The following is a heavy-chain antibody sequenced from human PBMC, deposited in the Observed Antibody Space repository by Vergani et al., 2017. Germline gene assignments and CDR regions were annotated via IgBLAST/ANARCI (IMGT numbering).Heavy chain of an antibody. D-gene: IGHD3-16*02. V-gene: IGHV1-69*04. Sequence: QVQLVQSGAEVKKPGASVKVSCKASGYTFTSYAMHWVRQAPGQRLEWIGRIIPILGIANYAQKFQGRVTITADKSTSTAYMELSSLRSEDTAVYYCARARRLGELSFWGQGTLVTVSS. J-gene: IGHJ4*02. CDR3: ARARRLGELSF. CDR2: IIPILGIA. CDR1: GYTFTSYA.